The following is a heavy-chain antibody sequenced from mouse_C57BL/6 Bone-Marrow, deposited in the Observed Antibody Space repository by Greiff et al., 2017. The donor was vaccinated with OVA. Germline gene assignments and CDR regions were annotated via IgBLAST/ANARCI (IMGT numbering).Heavy chain of an antibody. V-gene: IGHV1-42*01. CDR2: INPSTGGT. J-gene: IGHJ1*03. D-gene: IGHD1-1*01. Sequence: EVQLKQSGPELVKPGASVKISCKASGYSFTGYYMNWVKQSPEKSLEWIGEINPSTGGTTYNQKFKAKATLTVDKSSSTAYMQLKSLTSEDSAVYYCARGSRNWYFDVWGTGTTVTVSS. CDR3: ARGSRNWYFDV. CDR1: GYSFTGYY.